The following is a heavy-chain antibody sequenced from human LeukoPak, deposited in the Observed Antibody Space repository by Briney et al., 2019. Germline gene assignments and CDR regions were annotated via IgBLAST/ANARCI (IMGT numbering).Heavy chain of an antibody. CDR2: ISGSGGST. D-gene: IGHD5-18*01. CDR3: ARDGVQLWLSVGYFDY. V-gene: IGHV3-23*01. CDR1: GFTFSSYA. J-gene: IGHJ4*02. Sequence: PGGSLRLSCAASGFTFSSYAMNWVRQAPGKGLEWVSVISGSGGSTNYADSVKGRFTISRDNAKNSLYLQMNSLRDEDTAVYYCARDGVQLWLSVGYFDYWGQGTRVTVSS.